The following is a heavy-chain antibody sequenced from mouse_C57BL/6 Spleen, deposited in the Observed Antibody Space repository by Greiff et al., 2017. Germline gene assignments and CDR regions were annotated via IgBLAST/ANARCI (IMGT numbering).Heavy chain of an antibody. CDR1: GFNIKDDY. J-gene: IGHJ1*03. Sequence: EVQLQQSGAELVRPGASVKLSCTASGFNIKDDYMHWVKQRPEQGLEWIGWIDPENGDTEYASKFPGKATITAVPSSTPASLQLSSLTSEDTAVYYCTTRVYYGSWYFDVWGTGSTVTVSS. CDR3: TTRVYYGSWYFDV. CDR2: IDPENGDT. V-gene: IGHV14-4*01. D-gene: IGHD1-1*01.